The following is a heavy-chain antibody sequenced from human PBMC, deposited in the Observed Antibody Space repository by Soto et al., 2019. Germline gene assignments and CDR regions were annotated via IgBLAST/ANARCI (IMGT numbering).Heavy chain of an antibody. D-gene: IGHD1-26*01. Sequence: SETLSLTCNVSGGSIRSNYWSWIRQPAGKALEWIGRIYTSGTTNYNPSLKSRATMLIDTSKNQFSLILSSVTAADTGVYYCAREGASGFGMDVWGQGTTVAVSS. J-gene: IGHJ6*02. CDR1: GGSIRSNY. CDR3: AREGASGFGMDV. V-gene: IGHV4-4*07. CDR2: IYTSGTT.